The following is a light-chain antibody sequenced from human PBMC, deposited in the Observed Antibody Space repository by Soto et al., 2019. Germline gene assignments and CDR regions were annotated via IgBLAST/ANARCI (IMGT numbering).Light chain of an antibody. CDR1: QSISSW. CDR2: DAS. CDR3: QQRSNWPPFFT. J-gene: IGKJ3*01. Sequence: DIQMTQSPSTLSASVGDRVTITCRASQSISSWLAWYQQKPGKAPKLLIYDASSLESGVPSRFSGSGSGTEFTLTISSLQPDDFAVYYCQQRSNWPPFFTFGPGTKVDIK. V-gene: IGKV1-5*01.